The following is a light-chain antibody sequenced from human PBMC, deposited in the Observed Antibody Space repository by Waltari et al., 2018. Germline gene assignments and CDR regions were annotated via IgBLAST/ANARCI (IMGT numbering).Light chain of an antibody. CDR1: QSLVHSDGIPR. V-gene: IGKV2-30*02. CDR3: MQGTHWPYT. J-gene: IGKJ2*01. Sequence: DVVMIKSPLSLPVTSGKAAARLCESHQSLVHSDGIPRLTRFQQRPGQSPRRQIYRVSKRDSGVPDRFSGSGSGTEFTLKISRVEAEDIGVYYCMQGTHWPYTFGQGTKLDIK. CDR2: RVS.